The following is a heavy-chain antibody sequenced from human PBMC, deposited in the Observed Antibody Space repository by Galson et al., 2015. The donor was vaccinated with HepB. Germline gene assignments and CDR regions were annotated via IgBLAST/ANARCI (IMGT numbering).Heavy chain of an antibody. J-gene: IGHJ1*01. Sequence: SVKVSCKASGYTFTNFGINWVRQAPGQGLEWMGWISAYNGNTKYAQKLLGRVTMTTDTSTNTVNMELKSLTSDDTAVYYCARDTSYNDNSLSYWGQGTLVTVSS. D-gene: IGHD5-24*01. CDR3: ARDTSYNDNSLSY. V-gene: IGHV1-18*01. CDR2: ISAYNGNT. CDR1: GYTFTNFG.